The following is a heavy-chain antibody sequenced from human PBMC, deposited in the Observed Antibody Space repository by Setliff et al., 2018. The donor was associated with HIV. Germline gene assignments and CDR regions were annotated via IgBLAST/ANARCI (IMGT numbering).Heavy chain of an antibody. D-gene: IGHD3-22*01. CDR3: ARSPGYYDSSSGYLYFFDY. CDR2: ILFSGST. V-gene: IGHV4-59*01. CDR1: GGSISSYY. J-gene: IGHJ4*02. Sequence: SLTCTVSGGSISSYYWSWIWQPPGKGLEWIGYILFSGSTNYNPSLKSRVTISVDTSKNQLSLKMSSVTAADTAVYYCARSPGYYDSSSGYLYFFDYWGQGTLVTVSS.